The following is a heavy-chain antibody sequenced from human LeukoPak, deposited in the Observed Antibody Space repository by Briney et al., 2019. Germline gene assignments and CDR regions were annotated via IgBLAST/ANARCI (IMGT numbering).Heavy chain of an antibody. D-gene: IGHD3-22*01. CDR3: AEHGITRMGGV. J-gene: IGHJ6*01. Sequence: GGSLRLSCGASGFTFDDYGMSWVRQAPGEGLEWVSGINWSGDSTDYAGSVKGRFTISRDNAKNALYLQMNGLRAEGTAVYYCAEHGITRMGGVWGKGTKVTISS. V-gene: IGHV3-20*04. CDR1: GFTFDDYG. CDR2: INWSGDST.